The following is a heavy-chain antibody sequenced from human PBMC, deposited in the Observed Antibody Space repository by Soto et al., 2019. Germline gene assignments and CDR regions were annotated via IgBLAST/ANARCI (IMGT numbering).Heavy chain of an antibody. CDR2: IKSKTDGGTT. Sequence: GGSLRLSCAASGFTFSNAWMSWVRQAPGKGLEWVGRIKSKTDGGTTDYAAPVKGRFTISRDDSKNTLYLQMNSLKTEDTAVYYCTTDLPSYYDILTGYYMAFGYWGQGTLVTVSS. D-gene: IGHD3-9*01. CDR1: GFTFSNAW. CDR3: TTDLPSYYDILTGYYMAFGY. V-gene: IGHV3-15*01. J-gene: IGHJ4*02.